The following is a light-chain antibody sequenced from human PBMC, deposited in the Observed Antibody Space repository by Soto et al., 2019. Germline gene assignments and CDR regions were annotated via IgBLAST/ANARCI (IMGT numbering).Light chain of an antibody. J-gene: IGKJ2*01. CDR2: DAS. Sequence: EVVMTQSPATLSAFPGERAAVSCRASHRSNPNVAWYQHKPGQAPRLLIYDASTRATGFPARFSGSGSGTVFTLTISSLQSEDSAVYYCLQYNNWPYTFGQGTRLEI. CDR1: HRSNPN. CDR3: LQYNNWPYT. V-gene: IGKV3-15*01.